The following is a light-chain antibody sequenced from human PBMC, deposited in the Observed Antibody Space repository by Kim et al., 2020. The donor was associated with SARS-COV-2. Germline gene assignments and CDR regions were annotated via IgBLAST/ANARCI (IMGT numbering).Light chain of an antibody. CDR1: KLGDKY. J-gene: IGLJ1*01. CDR2: QDS. CDR3: QAWDSSTEV. V-gene: IGLV3-1*01. Sequence: SGSPGQTASITCSGDKLGDKYGCWYQQKPGQSPVLVIYQDSKRPSGIPERFSGSNSGNTATLTISGTQAMDEADYYCQAWDSSTEVFGTGTKVTVL.